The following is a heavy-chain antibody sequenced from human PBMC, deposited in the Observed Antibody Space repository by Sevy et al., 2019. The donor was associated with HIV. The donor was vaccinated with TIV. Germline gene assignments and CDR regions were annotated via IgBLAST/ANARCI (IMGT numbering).Heavy chain of an antibody. D-gene: IGHD5-12*01. CDR2: ISSTSSTI. CDR3: ARNGGYADYGMDV. V-gene: IGHV3-48*01. CDR1: GFTFSSYS. Sequence: GGSLRLSCAASGFTFSSYSMNWVRQAPGKGLEWISYISSTSSTIYYADSVKGRFTISRDNAKNSLYLQMNSLRAEDMAVYYCARNGGYADYGMDVWGQGTTVTVSS. J-gene: IGHJ6*02.